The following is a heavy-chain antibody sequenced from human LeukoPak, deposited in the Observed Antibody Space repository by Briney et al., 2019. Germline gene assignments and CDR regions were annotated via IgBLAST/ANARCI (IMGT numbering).Heavy chain of an antibody. V-gene: IGHV1-2*02. CDR1: GYTFTGYY. Sequence: ASVKVSCKASGYTFTGYYMHWVRQAPGQGLEWMGWINPNNGGTNYAQKFQGRVTMTRDTSISTAYMELSRLSPDDTNVYYCAKFYASGNTLDYWGQGTRVTVSS. CDR2: INPNNGGT. CDR3: AKFYASGNTLDY. J-gene: IGHJ4*02. D-gene: IGHD3-10*01.